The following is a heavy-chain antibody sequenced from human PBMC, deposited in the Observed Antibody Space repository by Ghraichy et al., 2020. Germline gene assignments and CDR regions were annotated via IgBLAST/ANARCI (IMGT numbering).Heavy chain of an antibody. V-gene: IGHV4-34*01. CDR3: ARQLHDEVSYSSNPDY. J-gene: IGHJ4*02. D-gene: IGHD6-19*01. Sequence: SETLSLTCAVYGGSFSGYYWSWIRQPPGKGLEWIGEINHSGSTNYNPSLKSRVTISVDTSKNQFSLKLSSVTAADTAVYYCARQLHDEVSYSSNPDYWGQGTLVTVSS. CDR1: GGSFSGYY. CDR2: INHSGST.